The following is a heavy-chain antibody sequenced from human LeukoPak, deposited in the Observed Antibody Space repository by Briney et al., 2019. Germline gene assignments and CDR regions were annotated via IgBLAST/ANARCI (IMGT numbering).Heavy chain of an antibody. J-gene: IGHJ5*02. V-gene: IGHV4-39*02. CDR1: GGSISSSYYY. CDR2: IRYGVST. D-gene: IGHD6-13*01. CDR3: ARVGSNNWYGWFDP. Sequence: SETLSLTCTVPGGSISSSYYYWGWIRQPPGKGLEWIGNIRYGVSTYYNPSLKSRVTISVDTSKNHFSLSLSSVTAADTAVYYCARVGSNNWYGWFDPWGQGTLVTVSS.